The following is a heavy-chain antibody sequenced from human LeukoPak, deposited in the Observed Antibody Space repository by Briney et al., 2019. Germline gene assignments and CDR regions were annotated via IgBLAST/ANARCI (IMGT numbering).Heavy chain of an antibody. V-gene: IGHV4-4*07. Sequence: PSETMSLTCTVSGGSITSYYWSWIRQPAGKGLEWIGRIYTSGSTNYNPSLKSRVTMSVATSKNQFSLKLSSVTAADTAVYYCARGPHYGDYVPAFDIWGQGTMVTVSS. CDR3: ARGPHYGDYVPAFDI. D-gene: IGHD4-17*01. CDR1: GGSITSYY. J-gene: IGHJ3*02. CDR2: IYTSGST.